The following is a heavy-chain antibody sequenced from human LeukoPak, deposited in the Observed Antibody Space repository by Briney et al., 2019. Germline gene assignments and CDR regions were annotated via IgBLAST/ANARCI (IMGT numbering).Heavy chain of an antibody. CDR2: INPNSGGT. CDR3: ASYPLLEWLAVPNWFDP. J-gene: IGHJ5*02. V-gene: IGHV1-2*06. D-gene: IGHD3-3*01. CDR1: GYTFTGYY. Sequence: ASVKVSCKASGYTFTGYYMHWVRQAPGQGLEWMGRINPNSGGTNYAQKFQGRVTMTRDTSISTAYMELSRLRSDDTAVYYCASYPLLEWLAVPNWFDPWGQGTLVTVSS.